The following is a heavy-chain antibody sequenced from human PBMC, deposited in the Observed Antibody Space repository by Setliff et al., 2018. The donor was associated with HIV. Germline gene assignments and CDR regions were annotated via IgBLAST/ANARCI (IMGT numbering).Heavy chain of an antibody. V-gene: IGHV4-31*03. CDR2: MSYSGST. Sequence: SETLSLTCNVSGASFSSGGYYWSWIRQHPGKGLEWIGYMSYSGSTFYKSSLKSRVTMSIDTSKDQFSLMLSPVTAADTAVYYCARATYTLQFLKWSPDSSLYYYYMDVWGKGTTVTVSS. D-gene: IGHD3-3*01. CDR3: ARATYTLQFLKWSPDSSLYYYYMDV. CDR1: GASFSSGGYY. J-gene: IGHJ6*03.